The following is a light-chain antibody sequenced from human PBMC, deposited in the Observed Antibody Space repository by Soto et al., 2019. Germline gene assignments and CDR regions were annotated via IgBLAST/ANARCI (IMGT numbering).Light chain of an antibody. CDR3: QQSYSTILT. CDR2: ASY. J-gene: IGKJ4*01. V-gene: IGKV1-39*01. Sequence: DIQMTQSPSSLSASLGDRVTITCRASQTISNYLNWYQQKPGKAPKLLIYASYTLQSGVPSRFSGSGSGTDFTLTISSLQPEDFGTYCCQQSYSTILTFGGGTKVEIK. CDR1: QTISNY.